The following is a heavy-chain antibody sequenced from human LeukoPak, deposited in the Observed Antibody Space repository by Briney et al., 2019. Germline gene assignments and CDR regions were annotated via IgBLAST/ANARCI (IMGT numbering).Heavy chain of an antibody. Sequence: PSETLSLTCTVSGGSISSSSYYWGWIRQPPGKGLEWIGSIYYSGSTYYNPSLKSRVTISVDTSKNQFSLKLSSVTAAYTAVYYCARGGHSSVNNVDTAMVKKPNDAFDIWGQGTMVTVSS. D-gene: IGHD5-18*01. V-gene: IGHV4-39*07. CDR2: IYYSGST. J-gene: IGHJ3*02. CDR3: ARGGHSSVNNVDTAMVKKPNDAFDI. CDR1: GGSISSSSYY.